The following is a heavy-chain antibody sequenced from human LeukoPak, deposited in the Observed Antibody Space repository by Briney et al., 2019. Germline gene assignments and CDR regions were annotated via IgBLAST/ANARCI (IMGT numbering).Heavy chain of an antibody. D-gene: IGHD3-3*01. Sequence: GGSPRLSCAPSGFTFSSYWMSWVRQAPGKGLEWVANIKQDGSEKYYVDSVKGRFTIPRDNAKNSLYLQMNSLRAEDTAVYYCARDRGVVIRYWGEGTLVTVSS. CDR2: IKQDGSEK. V-gene: IGHV3-7*01. CDR3: ARDRGVVIRY. J-gene: IGHJ4*02. CDR1: GFTFSSYW.